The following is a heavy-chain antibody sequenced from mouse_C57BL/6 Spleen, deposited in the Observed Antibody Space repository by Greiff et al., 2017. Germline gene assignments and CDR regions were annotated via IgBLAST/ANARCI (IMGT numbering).Heavy chain of an antibody. Sequence: EVMLVESGGGLVKPGGSLKLSCAASGFTFSSYAMSWVRQTPEKRLEWVATISDGGSYTYYPDNVKGRFTISRDNAKNNLYLQMSHLKSEDTAMYYCARDYYGSPWYFDVWGTGTTVTVSS. V-gene: IGHV5-4*01. CDR2: ISDGGSYT. J-gene: IGHJ1*03. CDR3: ARDYYGSPWYFDV. D-gene: IGHD1-1*01. CDR1: GFTFSSYA.